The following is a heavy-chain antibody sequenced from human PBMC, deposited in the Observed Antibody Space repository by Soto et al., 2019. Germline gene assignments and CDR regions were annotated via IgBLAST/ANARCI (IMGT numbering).Heavy chain of an antibody. V-gene: IGHV1-8*01. CDR3: ARLAQTSHTGYDFWSGYYTVAFDI. J-gene: IGHJ3*02. CDR1: GYTFTSYD. CDR2: MNPNSGNT. Sequence: GASVNVSCKASGYTFTSYDINWVRQATGQGLEWMGWMNPNSGNTGYAQKFQGRVTMTRNTSISTAYMELSSLRSEDTAVYYCARLAQTSHTGYDFWSGYYTVAFDIWG. D-gene: IGHD3-3*01.